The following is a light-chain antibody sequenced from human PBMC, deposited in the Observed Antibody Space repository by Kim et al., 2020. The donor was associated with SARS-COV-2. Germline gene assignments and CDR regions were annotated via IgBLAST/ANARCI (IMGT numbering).Light chain of an antibody. CDR1: SSDIGDYNY. CDR2: DVD. V-gene: IGLV2-14*03. CDR3: SSYTSSRTLDI. J-gene: IGLJ1*01. Sequence: HSITIACTGTSSDIGDYNYVSWYQQHPGKVPKLLIYDVDNRPSGISDRFSASKSGNTASLTISGLQADDEADYYCSSYTSSRTLDIFGTGTKVTVL.